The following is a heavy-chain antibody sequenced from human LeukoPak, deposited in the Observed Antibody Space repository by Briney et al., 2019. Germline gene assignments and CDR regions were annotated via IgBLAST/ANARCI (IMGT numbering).Heavy chain of an antibody. V-gene: IGHV3-30*18. Sequence: PGGSLRLSCAASGFTFRSYGMQWVRQAPGKGLEGVAVISYDGSKKYYADSVKGRFTISRYHSKITLYLQMNSLRAEDTAVYYCAKFSSAGAVVGRGWFDPWGQGTLVTVSS. D-gene: IGHD1-26*01. CDR2: ISYDGSKK. CDR1: GFTFRSYG. CDR3: AKFSSAGAVVGRGWFDP. J-gene: IGHJ5*02.